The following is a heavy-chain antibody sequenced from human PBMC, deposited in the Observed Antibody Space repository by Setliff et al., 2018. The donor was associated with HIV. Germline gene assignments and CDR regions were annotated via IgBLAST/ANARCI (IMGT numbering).Heavy chain of an antibody. J-gene: IGHJ4*02. D-gene: IGHD3-22*01. CDR2: IFFAGST. CDR1: GASISSMNSGTYY. CDR3: ARGLSFYDPGGFDY. Sequence: SETLSLTCSVSGASISSMNSGTYYWSWIRQHPGKGLEWIGYIFFAGSTYYTPSLKSRLSISMDTSDQFSLRLSSVTAADTAVYYCARGLSFYDPGGFDYWGQGTLVTVPQ. V-gene: IGHV4-31*03.